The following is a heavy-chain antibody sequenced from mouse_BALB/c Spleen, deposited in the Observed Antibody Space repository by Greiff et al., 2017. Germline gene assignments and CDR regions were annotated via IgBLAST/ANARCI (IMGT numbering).Heavy chain of an antibody. CDR1: GFNFKDTY. D-gene: IGHD2-4*01. V-gene: IGHV14-3*02. CDR3: ARGDYAVDY. J-gene: IGHJ2*01. Sequence: VQLQQSGAELVKPGASVKLSCTASGFNFKDTYMHWVKQRPEQGLEWIGRIDPANGNTKYDPKFQGKATITADTSSNTAYLQLSSLTSEDTAVYYCARGDYAVDYWGQGTTLTVSA. CDR2: IDPANGNT.